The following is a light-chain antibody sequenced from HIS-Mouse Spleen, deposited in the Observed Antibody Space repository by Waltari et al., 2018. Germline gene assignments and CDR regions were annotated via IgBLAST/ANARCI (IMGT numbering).Light chain of an antibody. CDR1: QSISSW. V-gene: IGKV1-5*03. CDR2: KAS. J-gene: IGKJ4*01. Sequence: DIQMTQSPSTLSASVGDRVTITWRASQSISSWLAWYQQKPGKAPKLLIYKASSLESGVPSRFSGSGSGTEFTLTISSLQPDDFATYYCQQYNSYQLTFGGGTKVEIK. CDR3: QQYNSYQLT.